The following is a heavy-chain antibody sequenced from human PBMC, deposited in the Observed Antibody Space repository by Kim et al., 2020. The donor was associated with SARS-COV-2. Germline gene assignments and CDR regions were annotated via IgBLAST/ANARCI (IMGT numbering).Heavy chain of an antibody. CDR2: INEDGSVK. D-gene: IGHD5-12*01. J-gene: IGHJ4*02. CDR3: ARERGRGSTGYGDFDS. Sequence: GGSLRLSCAASGFTFNSYYMTWVRQAPGKGLEWVANINEDGSVKRYVDSVKGRFTISRDNAKNSLSLQMDSLRAEDTALYYCARERGRGSTGYGDFDSWGQGTLVTVSS. CDR1: GFTFNSYY. V-gene: IGHV3-7*03.